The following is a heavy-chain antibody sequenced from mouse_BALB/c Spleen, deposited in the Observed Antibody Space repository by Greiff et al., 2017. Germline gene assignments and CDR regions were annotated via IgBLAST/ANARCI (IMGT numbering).Heavy chain of an antibody. CDR3: ARSGDYEDYAMDY. Sequence: QVQLKQSGAELVRPGSSVKISCKASGYAFSSYWMNWVKQRPGQGLEWIGQIYPGDGDTNYNGKFKGKATLTADKSSSTAYMQLSSLTSEDSAVYFCARSGDYEDYAMDYWGQGTSVTVSS. J-gene: IGHJ4*01. V-gene: IGHV1-80*01. D-gene: IGHD2-4*01. CDR1: GYAFSSYW. CDR2: IYPGDGDT.